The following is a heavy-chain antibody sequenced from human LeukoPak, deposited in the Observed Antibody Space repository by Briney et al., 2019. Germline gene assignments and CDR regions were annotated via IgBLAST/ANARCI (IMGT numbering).Heavy chain of an antibody. CDR2: INHSGST. V-gene: IGHV4-34*01. Sequence: SEALSLTCAVYGGSFSGYYWSWIRQPPGKGLEWIGEINHSGSTNYNPSLKSRVTISVDTSKNQFSLKLSSVTAADTAVYYCARGDYYDSSGFSSGDAFDIWGQGTMVTVSS. CDR1: GGSFSGYY. CDR3: ARGDYYDSSGFSSGDAFDI. J-gene: IGHJ3*02. D-gene: IGHD3-22*01.